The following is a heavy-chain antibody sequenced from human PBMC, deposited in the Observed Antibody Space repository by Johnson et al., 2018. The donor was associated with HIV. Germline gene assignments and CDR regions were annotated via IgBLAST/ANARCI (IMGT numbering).Heavy chain of an antibody. J-gene: IGHJ3*02. CDR1: GFTFSNHW. CDR3: AKSGLFVLVVYAPDVFDI. CDR2: IWYDGSNK. D-gene: IGHD2-8*02. V-gene: IGHV3-30*02. Sequence: QVQLVESGGGLVQPGGSLRLSCAASGFTFSNHWMSWVRQAAGKGLEWVAVIWYDGSNKYYADSVKGRFTISRDNSKNTLYLQMNSLRAEDTAVYYCAKSGLFVLVVYAPDVFDIWGQGTMVTVSS.